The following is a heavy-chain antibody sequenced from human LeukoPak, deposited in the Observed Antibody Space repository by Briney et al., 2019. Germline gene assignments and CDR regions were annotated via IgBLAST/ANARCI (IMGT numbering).Heavy chain of an antibody. CDR2: INHSGST. CDR1: GGSLSCYY. V-gene: IGHV4-34*01. CDR3: ARGPASGSNFAWFDP. D-gene: IGHD3-10*01. Sequence: LETLSLTCAGYGGSLSCYYWSWIRQPPGTGLEWIGEINHSGSTNYNPSLKSRVTISVDMSKNQFSLELSYVTAADTAVYYCARGPASGSNFAWFDPWGQGTLVTVSS. J-gene: IGHJ5*02.